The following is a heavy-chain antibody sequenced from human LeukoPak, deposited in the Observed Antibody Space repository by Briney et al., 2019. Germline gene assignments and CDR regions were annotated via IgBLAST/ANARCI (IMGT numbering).Heavy chain of an antibody. CDR3: ARSPPPYYYYYGMDV. CDR2: IYSGGST. V-gene: IGHV3-53*01. Sequence: GGSLKLSCAASGFTVSSNYMSWVRQAPGKGLEWVSVIYSGGSTYYADSVKGRFTISRDNSKNTLYLQMNSLRAEDTAVYYCARSPPPYYYYYGMDVWGQGTTVTASS. J-gene: IGHJ6*02. CDR1: GFTVSSNY.